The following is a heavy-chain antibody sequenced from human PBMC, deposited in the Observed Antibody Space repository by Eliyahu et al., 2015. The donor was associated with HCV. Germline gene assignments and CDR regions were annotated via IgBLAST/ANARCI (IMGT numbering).Heavy chain of an antibody. J-gene: IGHJ6*02. CDR1: XGSLSGYX. D-gene: IGHD3-3*01. Sequence: QVQLQQWGAGLLKPSETLSLTCAVYXGSLSGYXWAWIRQPPEKGLEWIGEINDGGXTTXNPSLKSRVTISLDSSRKQLFLKLTSVTAADRAVYYCARVHLRFLEAFLTTSEGMDVWGQGTTVTVSS. CDR2: INDGGXT. CDR3: ARVHLRFLEAFLTTSEGMDV. V-gene: IGHV4-34*01.